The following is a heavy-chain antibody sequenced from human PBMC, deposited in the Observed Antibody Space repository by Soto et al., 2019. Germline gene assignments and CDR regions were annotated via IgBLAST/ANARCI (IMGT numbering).Heavy chain of an antibody. V-gene: IGHV3-74*01. CDR3: ARVYSSLSSYDY. D-gene: IGHD5-18*01. J-gene: IGHJ4*02. CDR2: ISSDGSRT. CDR1: GFTFSTFW. Sequence: GGSLRLSCAASGFTFSTFWMHWVRQAPGKGLVWVSRISSDGSRTSYADSVKGRFTISRDNTKNTLYLQMNSLRAGDTAIYYCARVYSSLSSYDYWGQGTLVTVSS.